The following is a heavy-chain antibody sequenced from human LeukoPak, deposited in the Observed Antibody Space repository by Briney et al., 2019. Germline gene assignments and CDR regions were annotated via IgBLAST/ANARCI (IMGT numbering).Heavy chain of an antibody. CDR1: GFTFTNYW. CDR3: ARGYYGMDV. V-gene: IGHV3-7*01. J-gene: IGHJ6*02. Sequence: PGGSLRLSCAASGFTFTNYWMSWVRQAPGKGLDWVANINQDESEKYYVDSVKGRFTISRDNAKNSLFLQMSSLRAEDTAVYYCARGYYGMDVWGQGTTVTV. CDR2: INQDESEK.